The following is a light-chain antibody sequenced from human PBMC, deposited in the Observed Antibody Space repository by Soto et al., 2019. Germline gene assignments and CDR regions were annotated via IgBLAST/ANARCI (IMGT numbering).Light chain of an antibody. Sequence: EIVLTQSPGTLSLSPGDRATLSCRASQSVSTNYLAWYQQKLGQAPRLLIYGASSRATGIPDRFIGNGSGTDFTLTISRLEPEDFAVYYCHQYGSTPFTFGPGTKVDIK. CDR2: GAS. V-gene: IGKV3-20*01. CDR3: HQYGSTPFT. J-gene: IGKJ3*01. CDR1: QSVSTNY.